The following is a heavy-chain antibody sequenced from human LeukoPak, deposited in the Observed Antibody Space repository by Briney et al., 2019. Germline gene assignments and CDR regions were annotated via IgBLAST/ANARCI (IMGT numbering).Heavy chain of an antibody. D-gene: IGHD4/OR15-4a*01. CDR2: IYSDNT. J-gene: IGHJ4*02. CDR1: GFTVSSNS. V-gene: IGHV3-53*01. CDR3: ARRAGAYSHPYDY. Sequence: GGSLRLSCTVSGFTVSSNSMSWVRQAPGKGLEWVSFIYSDNTHYSDSVKGRFTISRDDSKNTLYLQMNSLRAEDTAVYYCARRAGAYSHPYDYWGQGTLVTVSS.